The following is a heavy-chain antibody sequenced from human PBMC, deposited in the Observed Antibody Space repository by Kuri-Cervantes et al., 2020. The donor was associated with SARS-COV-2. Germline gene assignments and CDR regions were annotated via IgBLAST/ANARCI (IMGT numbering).Heavy chain of an antibody. J-gene: IGHJ6*03. Sequence: GGSLRLSCAASGFTFSDSAIHWVRQAPGKGLEWVAVIWYDGENEYYAGSVKGRFTISRDNSKNTVSLHTNSLRAEDTAMYYCARGAANYYYMDVWGKGTTVTVSS. CDR2: IWYDGENE. V-gene: IGHV3-30*07. CDR1: GFTFSDSA. D-gene: IGHD3-16*01. CDR3: ARGAANYYYMDV.